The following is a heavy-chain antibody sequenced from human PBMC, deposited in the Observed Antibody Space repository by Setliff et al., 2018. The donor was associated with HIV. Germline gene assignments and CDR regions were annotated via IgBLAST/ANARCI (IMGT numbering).Heavy chain of an antibody. CDR2: IYYSGST. V-gene: IGHV4-39*01. D-gene: IGHD4-17*01. CDR3: ARHRMTTLISSWFDP. J-gene: IGHJ5*02. CDR1: GGSISSSSYY. Sequence: SETLSLTCTVSGGSISSSSYYWGWIRQPPGKGLEWIGSIYYSGSTYYNPSLKSRVTISVDTSKNQFSLKLSSVTAADTAVYDCARHRMTTLISSWFDPWGQGTLVTVSS.